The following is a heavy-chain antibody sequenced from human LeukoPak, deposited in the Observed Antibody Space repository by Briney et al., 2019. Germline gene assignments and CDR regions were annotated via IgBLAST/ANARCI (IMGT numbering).Heavy chain of an antibody. V-gene: IGHV3-23*01. CDR3: SKDLCSGGSCYVADY. J-gene: IGHJ4*02. CDR1: GFPFSSYA. Sequence: GGSLRLSCAASGFPFSSYAMSWVRQAPGKGLEWVSAISGSGGSTYYADSVKGRFTISRDNSENTLYLQMNSLRAEDTAVYYCSKDLCSGGSCYVADYWGQGTLVTVSS. D-gene: IGHD2-15*01. CDR2: ISGSGGST.